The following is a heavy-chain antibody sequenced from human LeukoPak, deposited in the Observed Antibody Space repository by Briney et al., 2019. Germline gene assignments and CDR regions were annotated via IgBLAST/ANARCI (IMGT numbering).Heavy chain of an antibody. D-gene: IGHD6-19*01. V-gene: IGHV3-21*01. CDR2: ISSSSSSYI. CDR3: ARDHVSGWYYFDY. CDR1: GFTFRTYS. Sequence: PGGSLRLSCGASGFTFRTYSMNWVRQAPGKGLEWVSSISSSSSSYIYYADSVKGRFTISRDNAKNSLYLQMNSLRAEDTAVYYCARDHVSGWYYFDYWGQGTLVTVSS. J-gene: IGHJ4*02.